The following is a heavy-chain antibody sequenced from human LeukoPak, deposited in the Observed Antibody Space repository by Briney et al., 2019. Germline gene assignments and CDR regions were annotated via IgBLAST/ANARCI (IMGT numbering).Heavy chain of an antibody. Sequence: SQTLSLTCTVSGGSISSGDYYWSWIRQPPGKGLEWIAYMYYSGSTYYNPSLKSRVTMSADTSKNQFSLKLSSVTAADTAVYYCARYYTLGRGFTAVDFWGQGTLVTVSS. V-gene: IGHV4-30-4*01. CDR2: MYYSGST. J-gene: IGHJ4*02. CDR1: GGSISSGDYY. D-gene: IGHD3-10*01. CDR3: ARYYTLGRGFTAVDF.